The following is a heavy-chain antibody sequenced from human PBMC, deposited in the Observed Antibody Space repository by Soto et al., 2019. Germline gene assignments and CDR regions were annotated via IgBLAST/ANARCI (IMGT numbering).Heavy chain of an antibody. D-gene: IGHD2-2*01. CDR2: IIPIFGTA. J-gene: IGHJ4*02. CDR3: ARAAYPNCSSTSCYVDY. CDR1: VYRNSRYV. V-gene: IGHV1-69*01. Sequence: SPLNLSRKTSVYRNSRYVISRLRKTKRKGLEWMGGIIPIFGTANYAQKFQGRVTITADESTSTAYMELSSLRSEDTAVYYCARAAYPNCSSTSCYVDYWGEGTLVTVSS.